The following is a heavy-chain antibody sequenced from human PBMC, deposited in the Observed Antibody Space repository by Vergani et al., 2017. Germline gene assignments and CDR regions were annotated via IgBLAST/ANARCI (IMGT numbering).Heavy chain of an antibody. D-gene: IGHD5-18*01. CDR1: GFTFSSYA. Sequence: VQLVEAGGGVVQPGRSLRLSCAASGFTFSSYAMHWVRQAPGKGLEWVSAISGSGGSTYYADSVKGRFTISRDNSKNTLYLQMNSLRAEDTAVYYCAKSGRYSYGYRAGFDYWGQGTLVTVSS. CDR3: AKSGRYSYGYRAGFDY. V-gene: IGHV3-23*04. J-gene: IGHJ4*02. CDR2: ISGSGGST.